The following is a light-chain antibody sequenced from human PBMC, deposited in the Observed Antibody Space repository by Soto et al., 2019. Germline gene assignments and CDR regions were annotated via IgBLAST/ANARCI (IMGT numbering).Light chain of an antibody. Sequence: SVLTQPPSVSGAPGQSVTISCTGTSGNIGAGYDVHWYQQPPGSTPKLLIYNNDNRPSGVPDRFSGFKSGASASLTITGLQAEDEADYYCHSYDSSLGGARVFGGGTQLTVL. V-gene: IGLV1-40*01. CDR2: NND. J-gene: IGLJ2*01. CDR1: SGNIGAGYD. CDR3: HSYDSSLGGARV.